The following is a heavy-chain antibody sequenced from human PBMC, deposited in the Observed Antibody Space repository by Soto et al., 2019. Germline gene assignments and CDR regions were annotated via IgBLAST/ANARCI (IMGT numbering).Heavy chain of an antibody. J-gene: IGHJ5*02. Sequence: QVQLQQWGAGLLKPSETLSLTCGVSGGSFSGYYWIWIRQPPGKGLEWIGEIHHSGSTNYDPSLESRVTISLDTSKNQFSLKLSSVTAADTAVYHCARGLSPWSTHTDWFDPWGQGILVTVSS. V-gene: IGHV4-34*01. CDR3: ARGLSPWSTHTDWFDP. CDR1: GGSFSGYY. CDR2: IHHSGST. D-gene: IGHD2-15*01.